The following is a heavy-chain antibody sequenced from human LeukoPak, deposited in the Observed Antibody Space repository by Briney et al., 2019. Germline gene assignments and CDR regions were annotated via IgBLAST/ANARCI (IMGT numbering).Heavy chain of an antibody. Sequence: ASVKVSCKASGYTFTSYDINWVRQATGQGLEWMGWMNPNSGNTGYAQKFQCRVTMTRNTSITTAYIECSSLRSDDTAVYYCARGALWFGHYYSYMDVWGKGTTVTVSS. CDR3: ARGALWFGHYYSYMDV. V-gene: IGHV1-8*01. CDR1: GYTFTSYD. D-gene: IGHD3-10*01. J-gene: IGHJ6*03. CDR2: MNPNSGNT.